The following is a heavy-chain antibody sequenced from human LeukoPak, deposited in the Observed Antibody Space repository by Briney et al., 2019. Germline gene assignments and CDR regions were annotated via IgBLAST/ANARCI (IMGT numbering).Heavy chain of an antibody. V-gene: IGHV3-30*02. CDR1: GFTFSTYG. CDR3: AKAADRGVDFDS. D-gene: IGHD3-10*01. CDR2: IRYDGSNK. J-gene: IGHJ4*02. Sequence: PGGSLRLSCAASGFTFSTYGMDWVRQAPGKGLEWVAYIRYDGSNKYYADSVKGRFTISRDNSKNTLYLQMNSLRADDTAVYYCAKAADRGVDFDSWGQGTLVTVSS.